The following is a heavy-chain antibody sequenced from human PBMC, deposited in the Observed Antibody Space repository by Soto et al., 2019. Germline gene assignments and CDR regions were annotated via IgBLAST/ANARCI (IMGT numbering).Heavy chain of an antibody. J-gene: IGHJ3*02. D-gene: IGHD3-16*01. CDR1: GYTFTSYD. CDR2: MNPNSGNT. Sequence: GASVKVSCKASGYTFTSYDINWVRQATGQGLEWMGWMNPNSGNTGYAQKFQGRVTMTRNTSISTAYMELSSLRSEDTAVYYCARIRTVVYDYIWDGDRSDAFYIWGQGTVVPVSS. CDR3: ARIRTVVYDYIWDGDRSDAFYI. V-gene: IGHV1-8*01.